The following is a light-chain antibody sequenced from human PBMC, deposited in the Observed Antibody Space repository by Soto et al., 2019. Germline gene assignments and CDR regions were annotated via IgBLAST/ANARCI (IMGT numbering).Light chain of an antibody. V-gene: IGLV2-14*03. CDR1: TSDVGGFDY. Sequence: QSVLTQPASVSGSPGQSITLSCTGTTSDVGGFDYVSWYQQHPGKARKLMIFDVSNRPSGVSDRFSGSKSGNTASLTISGLQAEDEADYYCSSYTTTGTQVFGTGTKVTVL. J-gene: IGLJ1*01. CDR2: DVS. CDR3: SSYTTTGTQV.